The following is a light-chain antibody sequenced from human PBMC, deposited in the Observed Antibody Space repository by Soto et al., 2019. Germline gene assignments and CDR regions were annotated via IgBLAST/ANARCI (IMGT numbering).Light chain of an antibody. CDR2: QTS. J-gene: IGKJ1*01. V-gene: IGKV3-11*01. Sequence: EIVLTQSPGTLSLSPLELATLSFMASQYINTRLAWYQHRPGQSPRLLIYQTSLRAAGIPARFSASGSGTDFTLTISDVQPEDFALYYCHQRKSWPRTFGQGTKVDNK. CDR3: HQRKSWPRT. CDR1: QYINTR.